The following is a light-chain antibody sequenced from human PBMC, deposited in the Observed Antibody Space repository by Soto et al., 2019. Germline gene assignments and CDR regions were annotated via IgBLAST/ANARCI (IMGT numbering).Light chain of an antibody. CDR2: GAS. J-gene: IGKJ1*01. CDR3: QQYNNGPPWT. V-gene: IGKV3-15*01. CDR1: QSVSSN. Sequence: DIVMTQSPATLSVSPGERATLSCRASQSVSSNLAWYQQKPGQAPRLLIYGASTRVTGIPARFSGSGSGTEFTRTISSLQSEDFAVYYCQQYNNGPPWTFGQGTKVQIK.